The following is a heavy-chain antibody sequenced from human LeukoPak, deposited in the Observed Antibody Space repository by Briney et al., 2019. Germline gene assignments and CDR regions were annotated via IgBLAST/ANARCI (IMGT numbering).Heavy chain of an antibody. Sequence: PGGSLRLSCAASGFIFSSYGMHWVRQAPGKGLEWVAVMWYDGSNEYYADSVKGRFTISRDSSKNTLYLQRNSVRAEVTAVYYCARDGDNILTGFYDYWGQGTLVTVSS. CDR3: ARDGDNILTGFYDY. V-gene: IGHV3-33*01. J-gene: IGHJ4*02. D-gene: IGHD3-9*01. CDR2: MWYDGSNE. CDR1: GFIFSSYG.